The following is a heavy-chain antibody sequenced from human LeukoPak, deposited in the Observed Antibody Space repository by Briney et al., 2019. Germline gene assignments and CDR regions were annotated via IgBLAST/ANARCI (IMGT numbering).Heavy chain of an antibody. CDR3: VKGPGTIPLLGNGLDV. CDR1: GCTFDDYA. J-gene: IGHJ6*01. Sequence: GRSLRLSCTASGCTFDDYAMHWVRHAPGKGLERVSGMSWYNSSIAYADSVKGRFTISRDNAKNSLYPQMKSLRGEDTTVYYFVKGPGTIPLLGNGLDVSG. D-gene: IGHD3-10*01. V-gene: IGHV3-9*01. CDR2: MSWYNSSI.